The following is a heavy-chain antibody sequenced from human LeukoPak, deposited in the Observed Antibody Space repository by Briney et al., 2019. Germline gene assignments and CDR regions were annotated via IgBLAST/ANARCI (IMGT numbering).Heavy chain of an antibody. D-gene: IGHD6-13*01. Sequence: GGSLRLSCAASGFTFSSYAMHWVRQAPGKGLEYVSAISSNGGSTYYANSVKGRFTISRDNSKNTLYLQMGSLRAEDMAVYYCARDRSEQQLNYYYYGMDVWGQGTTVTVSS. J-gene: IGHJ6*02. CDR2: ISSNGGST. CDR3: ARDRSEQQLNYYYYGMDV. V-gene: IGHV3-64*01. CDR1: GFTFSSYA.